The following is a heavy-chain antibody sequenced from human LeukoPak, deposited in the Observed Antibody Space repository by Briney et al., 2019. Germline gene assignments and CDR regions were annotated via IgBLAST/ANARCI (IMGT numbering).Heavy chain of an antibody. V-gene: IGHV4-34*01. Sequence: PSETLSLTCAVYGGSFSGYYWSWIRQPPGKGLEWIGEINHSGSTNYNPSLKSRVTISVDTSKNQFSLKLSSVTAADTAVYYCARGVLNYSNHQNLRYYFDCWGQGTLVTVSS. CDR1: GGSFSGYY. CDR3: ARGVLNYSNHQNLRYYFDC. J-gene: IGHJ4*02. CDR2: INHSGST. D-gene: IGHD4-11*01.